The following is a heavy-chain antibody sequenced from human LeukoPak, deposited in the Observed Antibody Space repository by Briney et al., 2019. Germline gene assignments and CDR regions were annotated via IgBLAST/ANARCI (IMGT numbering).Heavy chain of an antibody. Sequence: GRSLGLSCAASGFTFSSYAMHWVRQAPGKGLEWVAVISYDGSNKYYADSVKGRFTISRDNSKNTLYLQMNSLRAEDTAVYYCAAPVHSSGWYRLDYWGQGTLVTVSS. D-gene: IGHD6-19*01. V-gene: IGHV3-30-3*01. J-gene: IGHJ4*02. CDR3: AAPVHSSGWYRLDY. CDR2: ISYDGSNK. CDR1: GFTFSSYA.